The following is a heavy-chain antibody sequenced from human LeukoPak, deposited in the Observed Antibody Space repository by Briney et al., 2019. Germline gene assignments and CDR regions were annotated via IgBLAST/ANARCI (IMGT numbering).Heavy chain of an antibody. Sequence: PGGSLRLSCAASGFTFSSYSMNWVRQAPGKGLEWVSSISSSSSYIYYADAVKGRFTISRDNAKNSLYLQMNSLRAEDTAVYYCATLPWGDAFDIWGQGTMVTVSS. CDR3: ATLPWGDAFDI. V-gene: IGHV3-21*01. J-gene: IGHJ3*02. CDR1: GFTFSSYS. D-gene: IGHD1-26*01. CDR2: ISSSSSYI.